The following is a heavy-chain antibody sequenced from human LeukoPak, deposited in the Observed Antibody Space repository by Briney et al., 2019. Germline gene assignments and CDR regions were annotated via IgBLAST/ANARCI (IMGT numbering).Heavy chain of an antibody. CDR3: ARSSITMVRGVIATYYYYYIDL. D-gene: IGHD3-10*01. V-gene: IGHV4-4*02. CDR1: GGSISSSNW. Sequence: SGTLSLTCAVSGGSISSSNWWSWVRQPPGKGLEWIGEIYHSGSTNYNPTLKSRVTISVDKSKNQFSLKLSSVTAADTAVYYCARSSITMVRGVIATYYYYYIDLWGKGTTVIVSS. J-gene: IGHJ6*03. CDR2: IYHSGST.